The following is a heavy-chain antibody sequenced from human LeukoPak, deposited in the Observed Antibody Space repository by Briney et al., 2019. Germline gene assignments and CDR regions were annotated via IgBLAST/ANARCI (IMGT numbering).Heavy chain of an antibody. CDR2: VNPSGGST. J-gene: IGHJ6*02. Sequence: ASVTVSCKTSGYTLTNHYMHWVRQAPRQGLEWMGLVNPSGGSTSYAQKFQGRITMTRDTSTSTVYVELSSLRSEDTAVYYCAREMGAIGRSYFYYYGVDVWGQGTTVTVSS. CDR3: AREMGAIGRSYFYYYGVDV. D-gene: IGHD1-26*01. V-gene: IGHV1-46*01. CDR1: GYTLTNHY.